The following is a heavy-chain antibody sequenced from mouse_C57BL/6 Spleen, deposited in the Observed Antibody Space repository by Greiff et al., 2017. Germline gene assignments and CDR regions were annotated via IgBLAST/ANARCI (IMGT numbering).Heavy chain of an antibody. J-gene: IGHJ3*01. Sequence: QVQLQQPGAELVMPGASVKLSCKASGYTFTSYWMHWVKQRPGQGLEWIGEIDPSDSYTNYNQKFKGKSTWTVDKSSSTAYMQLSSLTSEDSAVYYCAREQLRSFAYWGQGTLVTVSA. CDR1: GYTFTSYW. D-gene: IGHD3-2*02. V-gene: IGHV1-69*01. CDR2: IDPSDSYT. CDR3: AREQLRSFAY.